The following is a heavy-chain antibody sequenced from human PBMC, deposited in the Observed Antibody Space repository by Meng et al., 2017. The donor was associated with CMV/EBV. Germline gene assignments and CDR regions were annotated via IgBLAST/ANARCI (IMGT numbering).Heavy chain of an antibody. CDR1: GFTFSYYA. Sequence: GGSLRLSCAASGFTFSYYAMHWVRQAPGKGLEWVAIISYDGSSKYYADSVKGRFTTSRDNSENTLYLQMNSLRAEDTAVYYCARRGAFTRNYYYGMDVWGQGTTVTVSS. CDR2: ISYDGSSK. CDR3: ARRGAFTRNYYYGMDV. V-gene: IGHV3-30*04. J-gene: IGHJ6*02. D-gene: IGHD2-2*01.